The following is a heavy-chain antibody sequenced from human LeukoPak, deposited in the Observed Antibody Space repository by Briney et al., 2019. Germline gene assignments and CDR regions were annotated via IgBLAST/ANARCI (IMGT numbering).Heavy chain of an antibody. CDR2: LSAYNGNT. D-gene: IGHD3-10*01. CDR1: GYTFTSYG. Sequence: ASVKVSCKASGYTFTSYGISWVRQAPGQGLEWMGWLSAYNGNTNYAQKLQGRVTMTTDTSTSTAYMELRSLRSDDTAVYYCARSDPKAVVRGVNVHWFDPWGQGTLVTVSS. J-gene: IGHJ5*02. CDR3: ARSDPKAVVRGVNVHWFDP. V-gene: IGHV1-18*04.